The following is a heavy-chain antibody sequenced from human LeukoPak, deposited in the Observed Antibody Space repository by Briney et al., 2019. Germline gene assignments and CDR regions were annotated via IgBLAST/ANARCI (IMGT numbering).Heavy chain of an antibody. CDR2: INPFSGGT. CDR1: GYSFTDYY. Sequence: ASLQVSCKASGYSFTDYYIHWVRQAPGQGLEWMGWINPFSGGTKYAQKFQGWVTMTRDTSISTAYMELSSLRSEDTAVYYCARRGIAAAGHYYYYYYMDVWGKGTTVTVSS. D-gene: IGHD6-13*01. V-gene: IGHV1-2*04. CDR3: ARRGIAAAGHYYYYYYMDV. J-gene: IGHJ6*03.